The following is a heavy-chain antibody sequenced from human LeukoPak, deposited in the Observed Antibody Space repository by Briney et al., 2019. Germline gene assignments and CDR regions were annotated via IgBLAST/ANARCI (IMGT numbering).Heavy chain of an antibody. J-gene: IGHJ3*02. CDR2: ISSSGTTT. CDR3: ARDTPHWGSAPDTFDI. CDR1: GFTFSSYE. Sequence: GGSLRLSCAASGFTFSSYEMNWVRQAPGKGLEWVSYISSSGTTTYYADSVKGRFTISRDNAKNSLYLQMNSLRAEDTAFYYCARDTPHWGSAPDTFDIWGQGTMVTVSS. D-gene: IGHD7-27*01. V-gene: IGHV3-48*03.